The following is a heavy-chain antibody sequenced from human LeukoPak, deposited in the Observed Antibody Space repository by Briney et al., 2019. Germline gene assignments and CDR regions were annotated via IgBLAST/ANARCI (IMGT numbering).Heavy chain of an antibody. J-gene: IGHJ4*02. CDR1: GFNFSPYS. CDR2: ISRGSSTI. CDR3: SGGSFYDY. D-gene: IGHD1-26*01. V-gene: IGHV3-48*02. Sequence: GGSLRLSCVASGFNFSPYSMNWVRQAPGKGLEWVSYISRGSSTIHYADSVKGRFTISRDNAKNSLYLQMNSLRDEDTAVYYCSGGSFYDYWGQGALVTVSS.